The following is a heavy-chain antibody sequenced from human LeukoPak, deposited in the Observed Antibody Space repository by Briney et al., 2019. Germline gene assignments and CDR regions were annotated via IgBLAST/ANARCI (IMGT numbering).Heavy chain of an antibody. D-gene: IGHD6-19*01. CDR1: GFTFSIHS. CDR3: AKEDSGWFYFDY. CDR2: ISTSSSTI. Sequence: GGSLRLSCAASGFTFSIHSMNWVRQAPGKGLEWVSYISTSSSTIYYADSVKGRFTISRDNAKNSLYLQMNSLGAEDTAVYYCAKEDSGWFYFDYWGQETLVTVSS. J-gene: IGHJ4*02. V-gene: IGHV3-48*01.